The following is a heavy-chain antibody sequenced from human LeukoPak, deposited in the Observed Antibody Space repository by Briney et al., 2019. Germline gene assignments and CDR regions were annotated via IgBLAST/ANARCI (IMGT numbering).Heavy chain of an antibody. D-gene: IGHD2-8*01. V-gene: IGHV1-69*13. J-gene: IGHJ5*02. Sequence: ASVKVSCKASGGTFSSYAISWVRQAPGQGLEWMGGIIPIFGTANYAQKFQGRVTITADESTSTAYMELSSLRSGDTAVYYCARAGGMVYAIAWFDPWGQGTLVTVSS. CDR3: ARAGGMVYAIAWFDP. CDR1: GGTFSSYA. CDR2: IIPIFGTA.